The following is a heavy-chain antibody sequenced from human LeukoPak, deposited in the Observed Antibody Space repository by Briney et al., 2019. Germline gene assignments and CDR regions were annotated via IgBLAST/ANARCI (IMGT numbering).Heavy chain of an antibody. V-gene: IGHV3-7*04. Sequence: GGSLRLSCVASGFTFSSSSMNWVRQAPGKGLEWVANIKQDGSEQNYVDSVKGRFTISRDNAKNSLFLQMNSLRAEDTAVYYCVRGGGWYADYWGQGTLVTVSS. J-gene: IGHJ4*02. CDR2: IKQDGSEQ. CDR3: VRGGGWYADY. CDR1: GFTFSSSS. D-gene: IGHD6-19*01.